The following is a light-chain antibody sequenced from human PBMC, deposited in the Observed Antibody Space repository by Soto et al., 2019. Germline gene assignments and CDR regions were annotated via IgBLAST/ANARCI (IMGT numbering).Light chain of an antibody. J-gene: IGKJ4*01. CDR3: QQYVDLPPT. CDR2: DAS. Sequence: DIQMTQSPSIMSASVGDRVTITCRASQSISSWLDWYQQKPGKAPKLLIYDASKLETGVPSRFSGSGSGTDFTFTISSLQPEDIATYYCQQYVDLPPTFGGGTKVDIK. CDR1: QSISSW. V-gene: IGKV1-33*01.